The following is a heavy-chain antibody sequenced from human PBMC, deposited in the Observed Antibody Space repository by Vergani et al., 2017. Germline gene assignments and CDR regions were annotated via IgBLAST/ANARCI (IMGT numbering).Heavy chain of an antibody. D-gene: IGHD2-2*01. CDR3: ARDEVVPAAMRYYYYGMDV. Sequence: QVQLVQSGAEVKKPGASVKVSCKASGYTFTSYAMHWVRQAPGQRLEWMGWINAGNGNTKYSQKFQGRVTITRDTSASTAYMGLSSLRSEDTAVYYCARDEVVPAAMRYYYYGMDVWGQGTTVTVSS. CDR1: GYTFTSYA. CDR2: INAGNGNT. V-gene: IGHV1-3*01. J-gene: IGHJ6*02.